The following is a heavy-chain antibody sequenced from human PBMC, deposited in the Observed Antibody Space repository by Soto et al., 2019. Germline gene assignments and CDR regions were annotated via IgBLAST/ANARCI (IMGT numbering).Heavy chain of an antibody. Sequence: QVQLVQSGAEVRRPGASVKISCKASGYTFSNYAIHWVRQGPGQRLEWMGWINAGSGFTEYSQKLQGTLTITRDTSATAAYMELSSLRSEDTALYYCARGPTYSRGIIDFWGQGTLVSVST. CDR3: ARGPTYSRGIIDF. CDR1: GYTFSNYA. CDR2: INAGSGFT. J-gene: IGHJ3*01. D-gene: IGHD5-18*01. V-gene: IGHV1-3*01.